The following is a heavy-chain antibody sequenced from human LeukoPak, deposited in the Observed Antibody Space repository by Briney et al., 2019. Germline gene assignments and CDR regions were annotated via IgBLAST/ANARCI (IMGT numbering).Heavy chain of an antibody. V-gene: IGHV1-2*02. CDR2: INPNNGDT. CDR3: ASYPRSIPTPPFDY. D-gene: IGHD2-21*01. CDR1: GYTFTAQY. J-gene: IGHJ4*02. Sequence: ASVKVSCKASGYTFTAQYMNWVRQAPGQGLEWMGWINPNNGDTKYAQSFLGRVTMTRDTSTTTAYMELSSLRSDDTAVYFCASYPRSIPTPPFDYWGQGTLVTVSS.